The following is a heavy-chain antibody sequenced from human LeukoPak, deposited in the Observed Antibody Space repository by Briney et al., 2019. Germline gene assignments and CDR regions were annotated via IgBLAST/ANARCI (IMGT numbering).Heavy chain of an antibody. V-gene: IGHV4-39*07. CDR2: IYYSGST. CDR1: GGSISSSSYC. J-gene: IGHJ2*01. Sequence: SETLSLTCTVSGGSISSSSYCWGWIRQPPGKGLEWIGSIYYSGSTYYNPSLKSRVTISVDTSKNQFSLKLSSVTAADTAVYYCARDPLGSGWYLDWYFDLWGRGTLVTVSS. CDR3: ARDPLGSGWYLDWYFDL. D-gene: IGHD6-19*01.